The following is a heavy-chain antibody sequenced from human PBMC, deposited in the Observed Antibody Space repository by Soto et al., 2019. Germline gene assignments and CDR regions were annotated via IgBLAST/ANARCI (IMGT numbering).Heavy chain of an antibody. D-gene: IGHD5-18*01. CDR1: GGSISSGDYY. V-gene: IGHV4-30-4*01. J-gene: IGHJ6*02. Sequence: QVQLQESGPGLVKPSQTLSLTCTVSGGSISSGDYYWSWIHQPPGKGLEWIGYIYESGTTYYSPPLQSRVTISVDTSKNQFSLTLSSVTAADTAVYYCASSERIQLWLHGMDVWGQGTMVTVSS. CDR2: IYESGTT. CDR3: ASSERIQLWLHGMDV.